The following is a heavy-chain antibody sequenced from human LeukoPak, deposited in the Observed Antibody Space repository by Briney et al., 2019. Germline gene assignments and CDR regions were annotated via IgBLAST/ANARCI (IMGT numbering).Heavy chain of an antibody. J-gene: IGHJ5*02. V-gene: IGHV3-49*04. CDR3: TRDPRDHYYGSGSYLP. D-gene: IGHD3-10*01. CDR1: GFTFGDYA. Sequence: GGSLRLSCTASGFTFGDYAMSWVRQAPGKGLEWVSFIRSKAYGGTTEYAASVKGRFTISRDDSKSIAYLQMNSLKTEDTAVYYCTRDPRDHYYGSGSYLPWGQGTLVTVSS. CDR2: IRSKAYGGTT.